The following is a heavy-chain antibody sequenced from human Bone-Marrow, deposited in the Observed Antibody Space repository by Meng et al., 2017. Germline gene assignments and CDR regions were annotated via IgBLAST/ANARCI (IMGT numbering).Heavy chain of an antibody. CDR1: GYTFTGYY. J-gene: IGHJ6*02. V-gene: IGHV1-2*02. D-gene: IGHD2-2*01. Sequence: ASVKVSCKASGYTFTGYYMHWVRQAPGQGLEWMGWINPNSGGTNYAQKFQGRVTMTRDTSISTAYMELRSLRSDDTAVYYCARDRRGFVVVPAAQYYYYYGMDVWGQGTTVTVSS. CDR3: ARDRRGFVVVPAAQYYYYYGMDV. CDR2: INPNSGGT.